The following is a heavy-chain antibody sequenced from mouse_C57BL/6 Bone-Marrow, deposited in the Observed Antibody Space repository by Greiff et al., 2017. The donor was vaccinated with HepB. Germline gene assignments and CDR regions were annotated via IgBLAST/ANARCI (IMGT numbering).Heavy chain of an antibody. CDR2: ISYDGSN. CDR3: ARDPIYYGYDWFAY. V-gene: IGHV3-6*01. J-gene: IGHJ3*01. Sequence: EVQLQESGPGLVKPSQSLSLTCSVTGYSITSGYYWNWIRQFPGNKLEWMGYISYDGSNNYNPSLKNRISITRDTSKNQFFLKLNSVTTEDTATYYCARDPIYYGYDWFAYWGQGTLVTVSA. D-gene: IGHD2-2*01. CDR1: GYSITSGYY.